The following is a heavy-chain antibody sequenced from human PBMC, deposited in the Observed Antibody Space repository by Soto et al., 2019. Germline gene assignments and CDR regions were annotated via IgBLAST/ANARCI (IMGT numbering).Heavy chain of an antibody. D-gene: IGHD2-15*01. Sequence: ASVKVSCKASGYTFISYGISWVRQAPGQGLEWMGWISAYNGNTNYAQKLQGRVTMTTDTSTSTAYMELRSLRSDDTAVYYCARDYCSGGSCYSAPYYYYYYGMDVWGQGTTVTVSS. CDR3: ARDYCSGGSCYSAPYYYYYYGMDV. J-gene: IGHJ6*02. V-gene: IGHV1-18*01. CDR1: GYTFISYG. CDR2: ISAYNGNT.